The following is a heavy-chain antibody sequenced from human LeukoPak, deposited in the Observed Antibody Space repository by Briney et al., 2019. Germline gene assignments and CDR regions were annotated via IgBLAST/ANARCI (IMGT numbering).Heavy chain of an antibody. CDR2: ISSRSTTI. J-gene: IGHJ5*02. CDR1: RFTLNSYT. Sequence: GGSLRLSPAPSRFTLNSYTTSWVCQAPGKGLEWVSYISSRSTTIYYAHSVKGRFTISRDNAKNSLYLQMNSLRAEDTAVYSCASGYGVCDTDSWGQGTLVTVSS. CDR3: ASGYGVCDTDS. D-gene: IGHD4-17*01. V-gene: IGHV3-48*01.